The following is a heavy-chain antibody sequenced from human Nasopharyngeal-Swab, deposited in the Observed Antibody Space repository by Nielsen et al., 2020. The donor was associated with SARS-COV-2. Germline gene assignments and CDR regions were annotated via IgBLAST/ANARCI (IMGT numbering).Heavy chain of an antibody. D-gene: IGHD5-24*01. CDR3: ARDPRGRLQLPHWYFDL. Sequence: SETLSLTCTVSGGSISSYYWSWIRQPPGKGLEWIGYIYYSGSTNYNPSLKSRVTISVDTSKNQFSLKLSSVTAADTAVYYCARDPRGRLQLPHWYFDLWGRGTLVTVSS. V-gene: IGHV4-59*13. CDR1: GGSISSYY. CDR2: IYYSGST. J-gene: IGHJ2*01.